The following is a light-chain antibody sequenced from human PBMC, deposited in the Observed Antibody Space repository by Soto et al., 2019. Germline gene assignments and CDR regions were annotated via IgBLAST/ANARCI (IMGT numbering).Light chain of an antibody. V-gene: IGKV1-9*01. J-gene: IGKJ4*01. CDR2: AAS. CDR1: QGISSY. CDR3: QHLNTYPS. Sequence: DIQLTQSPSFLSASVGDRVTITCRASQGISSYLAWYQQKPGKAPKLLIFAASILQSGVPSRFSGSAAGTDFTLTLSSLQPEDFPTYYCQHLNTYPSFGGGTKAEIK.